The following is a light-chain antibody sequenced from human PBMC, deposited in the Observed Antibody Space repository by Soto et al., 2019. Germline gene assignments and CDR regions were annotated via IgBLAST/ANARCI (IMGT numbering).Light chain of an antibody. V-gene: IGKV3-15*01. CDR1: QSVSSN. CDR3: QQNNNWPQT. Sequence: EIVVTQSPAPLSVSPGERATLSCRASQSVSSNLAWYQQKPGQAPRLLIYGASTRATGIPARFSGSGSGTEFTLTISSLQSEDFAVYYCQQNNNWPQTFGQGTKVEIK. CDR2: GAS. J-gene: IGKJ1*01.